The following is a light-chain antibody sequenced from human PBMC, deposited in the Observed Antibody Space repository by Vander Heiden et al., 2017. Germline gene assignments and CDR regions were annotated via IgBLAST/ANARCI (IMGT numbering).Light chain of an antibody. J-gene: IGLJ1*01. CDR2: AFT. CDR1: SSDVGSYNL. V-gene: IGLV2-23*02. Sequence: ALTHPASVYGCPGQSITTSCTGSSSDVGSYNLFSWYQQHPGRAPKLMIYAFTKRPSGVSNRFSGSKSANTASLTISGLQAEDEADYYCCSYAGSTSYVFGTGTKVTVL. CDR3: CSYAGSTSYV.